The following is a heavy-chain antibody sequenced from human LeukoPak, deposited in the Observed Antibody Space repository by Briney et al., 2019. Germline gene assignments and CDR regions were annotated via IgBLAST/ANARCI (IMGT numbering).Heavy chain of an antibody. CDR3: AKDSGSYRDYIDY. V-gene: IGHV3-43D*04. J-gene: IGHJ4*02. CDR1: GFTFDDYA. D-gene: IGHD1-26*01. Sequence: GGSLRLSCAASGFTFDDYAMHWVRQAPGKGLEWVSLISWNGGSTYYADSVKGRFTVSRDNIKNSLYLQMSSLRAEDTALYYCAKDSGSYRDYIDYWGQGTLVTVSS. CDR2: ISWNGGST.